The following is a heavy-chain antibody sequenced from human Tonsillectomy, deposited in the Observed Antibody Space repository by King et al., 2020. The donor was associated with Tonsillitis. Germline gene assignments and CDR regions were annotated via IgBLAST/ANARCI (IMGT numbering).Heavy chain of an antibody. D-gene: IGHD2-2*03. CDR2: INHSGST. J-gene: IGHJ6*02. CDR1: GGSFSGYY. Sequence: VQLQQWGAGLLKPSETLSLTCAVYGGSFSGYYWSWIRQPPGKGLEWIGEINHSGSTNYNPSLKSRVIVSVDTSKNQFSLNLSSVTAADTAVYYCARGLAGYCSSTSCREPQERNGMDVWGQGTTVTVSS. CDR3: ARGLAGYCSSTSCREPQERNGMDV. V-gene: IGHV4-34*01.